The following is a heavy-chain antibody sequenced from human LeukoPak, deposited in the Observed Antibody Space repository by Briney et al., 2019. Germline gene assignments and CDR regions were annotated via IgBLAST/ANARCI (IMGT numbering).Heavy chain of an antibody. CDR2: INPNSGGT. V-gene: IGHV1-2*02. J-gene: IGHJ1*01. Sequence: ASVKVSCKASGYTFTGYYMHWVRQAPGQGLEWMGWINPNSGGTNYAQKFQGRVTMTRDTSISTAYMELSRLRSDDTAVYYCARDSYYDSSGYYASEYFQHWGQGTLVTVSS. CDR1: GYTFTGYY. D-gene: IGHD3-22*01. CDR3: ARDSYYDSSGYYASEYFQH.